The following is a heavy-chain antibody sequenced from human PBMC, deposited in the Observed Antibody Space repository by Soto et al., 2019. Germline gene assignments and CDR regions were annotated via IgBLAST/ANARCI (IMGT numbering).Heavy chain of an antibody. CDR2: IHFSGIT. J-gene: IGHJ5*02. Sequence: SETLSLTCTVSGGSISSSSHYWGWVRQPPGKELEWIASIHFSGITYYNPSLKSRVTISVDTSNNQFSLKLSSVTAADTAVYYCARVKFEYYYGSGSYYHTYNWFDPWGQGTLVTVSS. D-gene: IGHD3-10*01. CDR3: ARVKFEYYYGSGSYYHTYNWFDP. V-gene: IGHV4-39*07. CDR1: GGSISSSSHY.